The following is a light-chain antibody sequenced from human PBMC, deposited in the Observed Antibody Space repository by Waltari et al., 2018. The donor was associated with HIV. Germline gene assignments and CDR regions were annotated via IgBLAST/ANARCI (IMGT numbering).Light chain of an antibody. CDR2: EVS. CDR1: NSDVGGYNY. J-gene: IGLJ2*01. CDR3: SSFAGTNDVI. V-gene: IGLV2-8*01. Sequence: QSALTQPPSASGSPGQSVTISCTGTNSDVGGYNYVSWYQQHPGKAPKLMIYEVSQRPSGVPDRFSGSKSGNTASLTVSGLQAEDEANYYCSSFAGTNDVIFGGGTKLTVL.